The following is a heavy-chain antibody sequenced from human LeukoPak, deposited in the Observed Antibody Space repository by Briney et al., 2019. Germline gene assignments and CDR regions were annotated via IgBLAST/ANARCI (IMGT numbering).Heavy chain of an antibody. V-gene: IGHV4-59*12. J-gene: IGHJ3*02. CDR3: ARALGRNAFDI. D-gene: IGHD1-14*01. CDR1: GGSISSYY. CDR2: IYYSGST. Sequence: PSETLSLTCTVSGGSISSYYWSWIRQPPGKGLEWIGYIYYSGSTNYNPSLKSRVTISVDTSKNQFSLKLSSVTAADTAVYYCARALGRNAFDIWGQGTMVTVSS.